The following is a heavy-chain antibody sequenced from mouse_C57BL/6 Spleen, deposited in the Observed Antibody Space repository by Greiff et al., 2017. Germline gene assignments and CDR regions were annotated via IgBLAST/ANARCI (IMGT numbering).Heavy chain of an antibody. CDR3: ARENYSNPYYFDY. CDR1: GYAFSSSW. Sequence: QVQLQQSGPELVKPGASVKISCKASGYAFSSSWMNWVKQRPGKGLEWIGRIYPGDGDTNYNGKFKGKATLSADKSSSTAYMQLSSLTSEDSAVYFCARENYSNPYYFDYWGQGTTLTVSS. D-gene: IGHD2-5*01. V-gene: IGHV1-82*01. J-gene: IGHJ2*01. CDR2: IYPGDGDT.